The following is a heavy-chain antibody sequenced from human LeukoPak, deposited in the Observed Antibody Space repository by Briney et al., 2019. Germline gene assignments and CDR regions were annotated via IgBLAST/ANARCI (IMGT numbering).Heavy chain of an antibody. V-gene: IGHV3-48*04. CDR1: GFTFSSYS. D-gene: IGHD1-26*01. Sequence: GGSLRLSCAASGFTFSSYSMNWVRQAPGKGPEWVSYISSSSSTIYYADSVKGRFTISRDNAKNSLYLQMNSLRAEDTAVYYCATYSGSYYSYFDYWGQGTLVTVSS. CDR2: ISSSSSTI. CDR3: ATYSGSYYSYFDY. J-gene: IGHJ4*02.